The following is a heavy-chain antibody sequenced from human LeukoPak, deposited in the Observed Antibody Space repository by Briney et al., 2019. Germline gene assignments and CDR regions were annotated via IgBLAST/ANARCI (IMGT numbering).Heavy chain of an antibody. V-gene: IGHV4-39*01. Sequence: SETLSLTCTVSGGSISSSNYYWGWIRQPPGKGLEWIGSIYYSGSTYYNPSLKSRVTISVDTSKNQFSLKLSSVTAADTAVYYCARRRGRASFDYWGQGTLVTVSS. J-gene: IGHJ4*02. CDR3: ARRRGRASFDY. CDR1: GGSISSSNYY. CDR2: IYYSGST.